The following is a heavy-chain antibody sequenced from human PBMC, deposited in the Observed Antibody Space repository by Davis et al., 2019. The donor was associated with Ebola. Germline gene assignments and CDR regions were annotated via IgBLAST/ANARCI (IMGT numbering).Heavy chain of an antibody. D-gene: IGHD2-2*01. J-gene: IGHJ3*02. CDR1: GFTFSNFW. CDR2: IRQDGSEN. V-gene: IGHV3-7*03. Sequence: GESLKISCAASGFTFSNFWMSWVRQAPGKGLEWVANIRQDGSENNYVDSVKGRFTISRDNAKNSLYLQMNSLRTEDTAVYYCARVRCISISCQAAGAFDIWGQGTMVTVSS. CDR3: ARVRCISISCQAAGAFDI.